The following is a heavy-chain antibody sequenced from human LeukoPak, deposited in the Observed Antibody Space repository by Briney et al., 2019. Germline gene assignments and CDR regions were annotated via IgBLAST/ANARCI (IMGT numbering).Heavy chain of an antibody. CDR3: GSDSSDYYYFDY. CDR1: GGSISSSSYY. J-gene: IGHJ4*02. D-gene: IGHD3-22*01. CDR2: IYYSGST. V-gene: IGHV4-39*01. Sequence: SETLSLTCTVSGGSISSSSYYWGWIRQPPGKGLEWIGSIYYSGSTYYNPSLKSRVTISVDASKSQFSLKLSSVTAADTAVYYCGSDSSDYYYFDYWGQGTQVTVSS.